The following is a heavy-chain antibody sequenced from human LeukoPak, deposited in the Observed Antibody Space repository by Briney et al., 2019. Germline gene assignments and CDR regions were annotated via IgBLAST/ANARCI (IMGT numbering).Heavy chain of an antibody. V-gene: IGHV3-30*04. CDR1: GFTFSSYA. Sequence: PGRSLRLSCAASGFTFSSYAMHCVRQAPGKGLEWVAVISYDGSNKYYADSVKGRFTISRDNSKNTLYLQMNSLRAEDTAVYYCARSPTAMVNYFDYWGQGTLVTVSS. J-gene: IGHJ4*02. D-gene: IGHD5-18*01. CDR2: ISYDGSNK. CDR3: ARSPTAMVNYFDY.